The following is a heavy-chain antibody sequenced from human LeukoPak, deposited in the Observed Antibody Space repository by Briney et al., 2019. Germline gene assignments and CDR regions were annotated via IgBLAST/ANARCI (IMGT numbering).Heavy chain of an antibody. D-gene: IGHD3-3*01. J-gene: IGHJ6*02. CDR2: INHSGST. V-gene: IGHV4-34*01. CDR1: GGSFSGYY. CDR3: ARIPAYYDFWSGHYGMDV. Sequence: SETLSLTCAVYGGSFSGYYWSWIRQPPGKGLEWIGEINHSGSTNYNPSLKSRVTISVDTSKNQFSLKLSSVTAADTAVYYCARIPAYYDFWSGHYGMDVWGQGTTVTVSS.